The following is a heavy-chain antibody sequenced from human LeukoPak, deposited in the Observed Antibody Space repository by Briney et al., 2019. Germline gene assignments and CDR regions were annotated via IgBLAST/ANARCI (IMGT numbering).Heavy chain of an antibody. D-gene: IGHD6-13*01. J-gene: IGHJ3*02. CDR2: ISWNSGSI. V-gene: IGHV3-9*01. CDR3: AKGIAAAATSGAFDI. Sequence: GGSLRLSCAASGFTFDDYAMHWVRQAPGKGLEWVSGISWNSGSIGYADSVKGRFTISRDNAKNSLYLQMNSLRAEDTALYYCAKGIAAAATSGAFDIWGQGTMVTVSS. CDR1: GFTFDDYA.